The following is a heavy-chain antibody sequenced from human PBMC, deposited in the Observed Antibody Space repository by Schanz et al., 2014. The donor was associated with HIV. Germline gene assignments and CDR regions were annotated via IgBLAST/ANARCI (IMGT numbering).Heavy chain of an antibody. CDR3: AKDIAGYNRYYFDY. D-gene: IGHD5-12*01. Sequence: VQLVESGGGVVQPGRSLRLSCAVSGFTFSNYAMHWVRQTPGRGLEWVSGITWNSGKKGYAKSVKGRFTISRDNAKNPLYLQMNSLRAEDTALYYCAKDIAGYNRYYFDYWGQGTLVTVSS. CDR2: ITWNSGKK. J-gene: IGHJ4*02. CDR1: GFTFSNYA. V-gene: IGHV3-9*01.